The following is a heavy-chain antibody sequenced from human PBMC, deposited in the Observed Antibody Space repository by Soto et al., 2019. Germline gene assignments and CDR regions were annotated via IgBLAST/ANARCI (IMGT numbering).Heavy chain of an antibody. CDR3: AKDWRYIYATDAFDI. CDR1: RFSFSTYG. D-gene: IGHD5-18*01. CDR2: ISYDGSEK. V-gene: IGHV3-30*18. Sequence: QVQLVESGGGVVQPGRSLRLSCAASRFSFSTYGMHWVRQAPGKGLEWVAVISYDGSEKYYADSVKGRFTISRDNSKNTPYLQMNSLTTEDTAVYYCAKDWRYIYATDAFDIWCQGTMFTVSS. J-gene: IGHJ3*02.